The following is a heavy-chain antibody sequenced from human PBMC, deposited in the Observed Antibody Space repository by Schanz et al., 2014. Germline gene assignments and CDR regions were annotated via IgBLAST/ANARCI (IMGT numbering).Heavy chain of an antibody. CDR1: GITFSDYY. D-gene: IGHD3-10*01. J-gene: IGHJ3*02. CDR2: ISGSGGST. Sequence: EVHLVESGGGLVQPGGSLRLSCAASGITFSDYYMSWVRQAPGKGLEWVSAISGSGGSTYYADSVKGRFTISRDNSKNTLYLQMNSLRAEDTAVYYCAKGRFGELSAFDIWGQGTMVTVSS. V-gene: IGHV3-23*04. CDR3: AKGRFGELSAFDI.